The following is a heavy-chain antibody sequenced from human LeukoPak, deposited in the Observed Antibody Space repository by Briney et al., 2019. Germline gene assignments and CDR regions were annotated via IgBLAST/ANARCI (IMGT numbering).Heavy chain of an antibody. CDR1: GITFRSYG. CDR2: IWYDGSNK. Sequence: GGSLRLSCAASGITFRSYGMHWVRQAPGKGLEWVAFIWYDGSNKYYADSVKGRFTISRDNSKNTLSLQMNSLRAEDTAVYYCARDATGGRSGSYYYYYGMDVWGQGTTVTVSS. J-gene: IGHJ6*02. CDR3: ARDATGGRSGSYYYYYGMDV. V-gene: IGHV3-30*02. D-gene: IGHD1-26*01.